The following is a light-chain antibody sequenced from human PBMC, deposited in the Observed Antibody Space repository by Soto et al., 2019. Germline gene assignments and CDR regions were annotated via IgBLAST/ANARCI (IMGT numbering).Light chain of an antibody. J-gene: IGKJ3*01. CDR3: QHSYSTPLT. CDR2: AAS. V-gene: IGKV1-39*01. Sequence: DIQMTQSPSSLSASVGDRVTITCRASQSISSYLNWYQQKPGKAPKLLIYAASSLQSVVPSRISGSGSGTYFIITISILPPEDSATYYCQHSYSTPLTFGPGTKVDIK. CDR1: QSISSY.